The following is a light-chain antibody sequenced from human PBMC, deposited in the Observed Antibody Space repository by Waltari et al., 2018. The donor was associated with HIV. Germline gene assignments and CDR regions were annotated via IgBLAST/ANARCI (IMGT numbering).Light chain of an antibody. Sequence: EILLTQSPATLSVSPGEGATLSCRASQSVNNNLAWYQQKGGQAPRLLIYGASTRATGVPARFSGSGSVTEFILTISSLQSEDFAVYYCQQYNNWPPLTFGGGTKLEIK. V-gene: IGKV3-15*01. CDR2: GAS. CDR3: QQYNNWPPLT. CDR1: QSVNNN. J-gene: IGKJ4*01.